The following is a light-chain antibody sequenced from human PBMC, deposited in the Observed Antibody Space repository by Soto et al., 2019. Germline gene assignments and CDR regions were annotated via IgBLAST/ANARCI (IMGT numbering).Light chain of an antibody. J-gene: IGLJ2*01. V-gene: IGLV2-8*01. CDR2: EVS. CDR1: SSDVGAYNY. Sequence: QSALTQPPSASGSPGQSVTISCTETSSDVGAYNYVSWYQQHPGKAPKLMIYEVSKRPSGVPDRFSGSKSGNTASLTVSGLEAEDEADYYCSSHAGSRVFGGGTKLTVL. CDR3: SSHAGSRV.